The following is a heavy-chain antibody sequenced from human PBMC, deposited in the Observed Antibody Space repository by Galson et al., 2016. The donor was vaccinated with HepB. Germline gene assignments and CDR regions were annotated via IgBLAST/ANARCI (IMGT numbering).Heavy chain of an antibody. V-gene: IGHV3-30*18. J-gene: IGHJ4*02. D-gene: IGHD2-2*01. Sequence: SLRLSCAASGFRFSSYAMHWVRQAPGKGLEWVAMISSDGSDEYYADSVKGRFTISRDNSKNTLYLQLNSLRAEDTALYYCAKDPYRLGNYFEYWGQGTPVTVSS. CDR3: AKDPYRLGNYFEY. CDR2: ISSDGSDE. CDR1: GFRFSSYA.